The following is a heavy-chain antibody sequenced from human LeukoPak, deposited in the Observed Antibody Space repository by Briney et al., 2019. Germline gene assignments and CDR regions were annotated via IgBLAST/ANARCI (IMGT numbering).Heavy chain of an antibody. Sequence: AETLSLTCTVSGGSISSYYWSWIRQPPGKGLEWIGYIFYSGSNNYNPSLKRRVTISVDTSKNHFALKQSSVAAAGTAVYYWGGGRSYGEPHLDFWGEGTLVTVSS. J-gene: IGHJ4*02. D-gene: IGHD3-10*01. V-gene: IGHV4-59*01. CDR3: GGGRSYGEPHLDF. CDR1: GGSISSYY. CDR2: IFYSGSN.